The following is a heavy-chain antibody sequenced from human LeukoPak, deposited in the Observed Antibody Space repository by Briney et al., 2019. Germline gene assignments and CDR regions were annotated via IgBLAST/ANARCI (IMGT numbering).Heavy chain of an antibody. J-gene: IGHJ4*02. CDR1: GFTFSSYG. D-gene: IGHD3-9*01. V-gene: IGHV3-33*01. Sequence: PGGSLRLSCAASGFTFSSYGMHWVRQAPGKGLEWVAVIWYDGSNKYYADSVKGRFTISRDNAKNSLYLQMNSLSAEDTGVYYCARDQDWAFDCWGQGTLVTVSS. CDR2: IWYDGSNK. CDR3: ARDQDWAFDC.